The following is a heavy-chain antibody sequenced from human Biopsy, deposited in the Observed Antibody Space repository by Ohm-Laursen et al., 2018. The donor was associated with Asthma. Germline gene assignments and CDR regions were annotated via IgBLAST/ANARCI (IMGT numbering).Heavy chain of an antibody. Sequence: SLRLSCSASGFSFRDYYMTWMRQSPGKGLEWVSSISSSGSTRYPAESVMGRFTISRDNDRNSLFLQMTSLRAEDTAIYYCARDIAFGGVHDFWGQGTLVAVSS. CDR3: ARDIAFGGVHDF. J-gene: IGHJ4*02. CDR2: ISSSGSTR. V-gene: IGHV3-11*01. CDR1: GFSFRDYY. D-gene: IGHD3-16*01.